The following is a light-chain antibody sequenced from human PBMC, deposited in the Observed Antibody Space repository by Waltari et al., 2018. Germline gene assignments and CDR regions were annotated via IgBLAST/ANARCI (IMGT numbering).Light chain of an antibody. Sequence: EIVLTQSPGTLSLSPGERATLSCRASQSVSSSYLAWYQQKPGQAPRLLIYGASSRATDIPDRFRGSGSGTDFSLTISRLGPEDFAVYYCQQYGSSTWTFGQGTKVEIK. J-gene: IGKJ1*01. CDR3: QQYGSSTWT. CDR2: GAS. CDR1: QSVSSSY. V-gene: IGKV3-20*01.